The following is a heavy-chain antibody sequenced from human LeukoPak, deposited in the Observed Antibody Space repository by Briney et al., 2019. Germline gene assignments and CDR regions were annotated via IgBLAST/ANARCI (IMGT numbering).Heavy chain of an antibody. CDR2: ISSGAGST. J-gene: IGHJ4*02. V-gene: IGHV3-23*01. CDR1: GFTFSSFG. CDR3: AKGGRLWFGELSI. Sequence: PGGSLRLSCAASGFTFSSFGMSWVRQVPGKGLEWVSSISSGAGSTYYADSVKGRFTISRDNAKNSLYLQMNSLRAEDTALYYCAKGGRLWFGELSIWGQGTLVTVSS. D-gene: IGHD3-10*01.